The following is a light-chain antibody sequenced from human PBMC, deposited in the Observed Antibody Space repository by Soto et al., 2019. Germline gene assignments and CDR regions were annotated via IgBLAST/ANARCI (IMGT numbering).Light chain of an antibody. CDR3: QQRSNWPPIT. CDR2: DAS. J-gene: IGKJ5*01. V-gene: IGKV3-11*01. Sequence: EIVMTQSPATLSESPGERATLSCRASQGVSSYLAWYQQKPGQAPRLLIYDASNRATGIPARFSGSGSGTDFTLTISGLEPEDFAVYYCQQRSNWPPITFGQGTRLEIK. CDR1: QGVSSY.